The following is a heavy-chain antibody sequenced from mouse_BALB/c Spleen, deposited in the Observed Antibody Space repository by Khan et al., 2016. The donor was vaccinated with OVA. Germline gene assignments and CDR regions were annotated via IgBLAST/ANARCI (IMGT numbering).Heavy chain of an antibody. V-gene: IGHV1-87*01. Sequence: VQLQQSGTELARPGASVKLSCKASGYTFTSYWMQWVKQRPGQGLEWIGAIYPGDGNTRYTQKFKGKATLTADKSSSTAYMQLSSLASKDSAVYYCARGGITTGYFDYWGQGTTLTVSS. CDR2: IYPGDGNT. D-gene: IGHD1-1*01. CDR1: GYTFTSYW. CDR3: ARGGITTGYFDY. J-gene: IGHJ2*01.